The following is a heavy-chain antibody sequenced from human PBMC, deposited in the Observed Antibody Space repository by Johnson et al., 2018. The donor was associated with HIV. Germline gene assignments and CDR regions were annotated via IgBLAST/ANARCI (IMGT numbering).Heavy chain of an antibody. Sequence: VQLVESGGGLIQPGGSLRLSCAASGFTVNNNYMNWVRQTPGKGLEWVSVIYTGGSTYYADSVKGRFTISRDNSKNTLNLQMNSLRVEDTALYYCAPAAAAPNDGFGIGVQGTMVTVAS. V-gene: IGHV3-53*01. CDR1: GFTVNNNY. D-gene: IGHD6-13*01. J-gene: IGHJ3*02. CDR3: APAAAAPNDGFGI. CDR2: IYTGGST.